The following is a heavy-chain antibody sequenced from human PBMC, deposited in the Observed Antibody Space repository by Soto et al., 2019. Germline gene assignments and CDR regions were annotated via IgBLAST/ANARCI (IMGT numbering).Heavy chain of an antibody. CDR1: GFTFSSYG. D-gene: IGHD1-26*01. CDR2: ISYDGSNK. V-gene: IGHV3-30*18. CDR3: AKLEVGATTFDY. Sequence: QVQLVESGGGVVQPGRSLRLSCAASGFTFSSYGMHWVRQAPGKGLEWVAVISYDGSNKYYADSVKGRFTISRDNSKNTLYLQMNSLRAEDTAVYYCAKLEVGATTFDYWGQGTLVTVSS. J-gene: IGHJ4*02.